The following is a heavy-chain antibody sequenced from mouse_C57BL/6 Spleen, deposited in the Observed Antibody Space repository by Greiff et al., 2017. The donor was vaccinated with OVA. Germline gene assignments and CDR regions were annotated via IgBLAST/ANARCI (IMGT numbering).Heavy chain of an antibody. V-gene: IGHV1-80*01. J-gene: IGHJ1*03. CDR3: ARESCASSHSWYFDV. D-gene: IGHD1-1*01. CDR2: IYPGNGDT. Sequence: VKLLESGAELVKPGASVKRGVKSSGYTFTSYWMNWVKQRPGQGLEWIGQIYPGNGDTNYNEKFKGKATLTADKCLTTAYMKLGSLTSEDSAVYYCARESCASSHSWYFDVWGTGTTVTVSS. CDR1: GYTFTSYW.